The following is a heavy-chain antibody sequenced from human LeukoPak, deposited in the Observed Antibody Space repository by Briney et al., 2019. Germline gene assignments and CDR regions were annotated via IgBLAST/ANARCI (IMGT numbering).Heavy chain of an antibody. CDR2: IRYDGSNK. Sequence: AGGSLRLSCAASGFTFSSYGMHWVRQAPGKGLEWVAFIRYDGSNKYYADSVKGRFTISRDNAKNSLYLQMNSLRAEDTAVYYCARDWYDNSDAFDIWGQGTMVTVSS. J-gene: IGHJ3*02. CDR3: ARDWYDNSDAFDI. V-gene: IGHV3-30*02. D-gene: IGHD3-9*01. CDR1: GFTFSSYG.